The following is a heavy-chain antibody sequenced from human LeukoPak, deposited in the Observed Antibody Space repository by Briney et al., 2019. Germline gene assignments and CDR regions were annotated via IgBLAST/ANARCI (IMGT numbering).Heavy chain of an antibody. V-gene: IGHV3-66*01. CDR1: GFTFSSHW. J-gene: IGHJ4*02. Sequence: GGSLRLSCAASGFTFSSHWMSWVRQAPGKELEWISVIYGDGSTYYADSVKGRFTISRDNSKNTLYLQMNSLRAEDTAVYYCARESGTTTMVRGVVDYWGQGTLVTVSS. D-gene: IGHD3-10*01. CDR2: IYGDGST. CDR3: ARESGTTTMVRGVVDY.